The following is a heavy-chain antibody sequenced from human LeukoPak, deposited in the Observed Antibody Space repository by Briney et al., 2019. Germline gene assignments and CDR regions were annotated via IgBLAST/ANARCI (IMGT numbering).Heavy chain of an antibody. Sequence: SETLSLTCTVSGGSIMSYYWSWIRQPPGEGLEWIGYVYHSGSTNYNPSLQSRVIISVDTSKNQVSLKLNSVTTADTAVYYCARSRVWSDYWGYFDFWGQGTLVTVSS. CDR1: GGSIMSYY. CDR2: VYHSGST. J-gene: IGHJ4*02. D-gene: IGHD3-3*01. V-gene: IGHV4-59*01. CDR3: ARSRVWSDYWGYFDF.